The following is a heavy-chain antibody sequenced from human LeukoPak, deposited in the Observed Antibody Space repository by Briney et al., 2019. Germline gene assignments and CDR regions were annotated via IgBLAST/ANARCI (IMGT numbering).Heavy chain of an antibody. CDR2: ISAYNGNT. Sequence: GESLKISCKGSGYTFTSYGISWVRQAPGQGLEWMGWISAYNGNTSYAQKLQGRVTMTTDTSTSTAYMELRSLRSDDTAVYYCARVPAEGPYYFDYWGQGTLVTVSS. CDR1: GYTFTSYG. V-gene: IGHV1-18*01. CDR3: ARVPAEGPYYFDY. J-gene: IGHJ4*02. D-gene: IGHD2-2*01.